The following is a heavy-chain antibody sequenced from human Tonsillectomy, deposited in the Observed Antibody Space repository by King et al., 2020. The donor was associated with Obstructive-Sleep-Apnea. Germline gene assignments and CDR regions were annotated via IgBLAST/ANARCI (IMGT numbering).Heavy chain of an antibody. Sequence: QLVQSGGGLGQPGGSLRLSCAAPGFTVSSNYMSWVRQAPGKGLEWVSVIYSGGSTYYADSVKGRFTISRDNSKNTLYLQMNSLGAEEKAVYYCARAPAPYYYDSSGNPEMDVWGQGTTVTVSS. D-gene: IGHD3-22*01. V-gene: IGHV3-66*01. CDR1: GFTVSSNY. CDR2: IYSGGST. CDR3: ARAPAPYYYDSSGNPEMDV. J-gene: IGHJ6*02.